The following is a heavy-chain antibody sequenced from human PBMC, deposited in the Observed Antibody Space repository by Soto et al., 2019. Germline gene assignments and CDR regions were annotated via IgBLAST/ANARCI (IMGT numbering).Heavy chain of an antibody. CDR1: GFTFTTYA. Sequence: EVQLLESGGDLVQPGGSLRLSCAASGFTFTTYAMTRVRQAPGKGLEWVSAISGSGGSTYYADSVKGRFTISRDNSKNTLYLQMNSLRAEDTAVYYCAKDKDTTFSPQDYWGQGTLVTVSS. CDR3: AKDKDTTFSPQDY. J-gene: IGHJ4*02. V-gene: IGHV3-23*01. D-gene: IGHD2-15*01. CDR2: ISGSGGST.